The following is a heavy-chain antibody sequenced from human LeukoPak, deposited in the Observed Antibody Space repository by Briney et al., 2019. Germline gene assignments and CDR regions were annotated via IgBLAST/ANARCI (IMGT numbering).Heavy chain of an antibody. J-gene: IGHJ6*02. Sequence: PSETLSLTCTVSGGSISSYYWSWIRQPPGKGLEWIGYIYYSGSTNYNPSLKSRVTISVDTSKNQFSLKLSSVTAADTAVYYCARRGEVSSSWEDGMDVWGQGTTGTVSS. CDR3: ARRGEVSSSWEDGMDV. D-gene: IGHD6-13*01. V-gene: IGHV4-59*08. CDR2: IYYSGST. CDR1: GGSISSYY.